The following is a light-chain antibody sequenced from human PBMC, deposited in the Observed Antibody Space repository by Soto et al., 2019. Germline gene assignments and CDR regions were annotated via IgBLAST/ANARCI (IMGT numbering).Light chain of an antibody. CDR1: QRVSGSY. CDR3: QQYGSSPPYT. Sequence: EIVLTQSPGTLSLSPGERATLSCRASQRVSGSYLAWYQQKLGQAPRLLIYGASTRATGIPDRFSGSGSGTDFTLTISRLVPEDFAVYYCQQYGSSPPYTVGQGTKLEIK. J-gene: IGKJ2*01. V-gene: IGKV3-20*01. CDR2: GAS.